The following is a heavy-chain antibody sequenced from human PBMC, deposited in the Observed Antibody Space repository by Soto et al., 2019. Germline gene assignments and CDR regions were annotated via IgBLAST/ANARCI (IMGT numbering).Heavy chain of an antibody. Sequence: SLKVSCKASGFTFTISAVQWVRQARGQRLEWIGWIVVGSGNTNYAQKFQERVTITRDMSTSTAYMELSSLRSEDTAVYYCAALGGTTVTSAFDYWGQGTLVTVS. D-gene: IGHD4-17*01. CDR2: IVVGSGNT. CDR3: AALGGTTVTSAFDY. CDR1: GFTFTISA. V-gene: IGHV1-58*01. J-gene: IGHJ4*02.